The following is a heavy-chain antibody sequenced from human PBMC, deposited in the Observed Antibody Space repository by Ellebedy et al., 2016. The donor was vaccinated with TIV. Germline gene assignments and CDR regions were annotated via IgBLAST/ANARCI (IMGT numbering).Heavy chain of an antibody. D-gene: IGHD3-16*01. CDR2: IYGSGGGI. CDR1: GFTFSTYA. CDR3: AKDQVGGDGRWVFDV. V-gene: IGHV3-23*01. Sequence: GESLKISCAASGFTFSTYAMAWVRQTPGQGLEWVSGIYGSGGGISYADSVKGRFTISRDNSKNTLYLQMNSLRAEDTAIYYCAKDQVGGDGRWVFDVWGQGTMVTVSS. J-gene: IGHJ3*01.